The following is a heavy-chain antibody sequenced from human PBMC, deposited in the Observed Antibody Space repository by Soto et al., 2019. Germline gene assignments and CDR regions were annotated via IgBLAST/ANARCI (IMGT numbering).Heavy chain of an antibody. V-gene: IGHV3-48*01. D-gene: IGHD5-18*01. J-gene: IGHJ4*02. CDR3: AARGYNYGPYVIY. CDR2: ISSSSSPI. Sequence: PGGSLRLSCAASGFPFSTYSMHWVRQAPGKGLEWVSYISSSSSPIYYADSVKGRFTISRDNAKNSLYLQMNSLRVEDTAVYYCAARGYNYGPYVIYWGQGTLVTVSS. CDR1: GFPFSTYS.